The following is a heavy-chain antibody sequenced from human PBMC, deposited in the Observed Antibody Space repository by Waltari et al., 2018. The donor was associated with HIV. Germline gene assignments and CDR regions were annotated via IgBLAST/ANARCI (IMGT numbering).Heavy chain of an antibody. CDR1: GRTLSSYA. CDR3: ARDHRGNKLLYGMDV. Sequence: QVQLVQSGAEVTKPGSSVRVSCTVSGRTLSSYATNWVRQAPRQGLEWMGGIIPAFGTANYAERFQGRVTITADEYTSTAYMDLSSLRSEDTAVYFCARDHRGNKLLYGMDVWGQGTTVTV. V-gene: IGHV1-69*01. J-gene: IGHJ6*02. CDR2: IIPAFGTA.